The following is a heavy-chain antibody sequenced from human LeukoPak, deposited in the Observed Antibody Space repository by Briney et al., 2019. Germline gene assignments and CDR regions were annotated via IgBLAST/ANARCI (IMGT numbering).Heavy chain of an antibody. Sequence: ASVKVSCKASGYTFTSYGISWVRQAPGQGLEWMGWISAYNGNTNYAQKLQGRVTMTTDTSTSTAYMELRSLRSDDTAVYYCARDSAKLRSRGNWFDPWGQGTLVTVSS. D-gene: IGHD4-17*01. CDR1: GYTFTSYG. J-gene: IGHJ5*02. V-gene: IGHV1-18*01. CDR3: ARDSAKLRSRGNWFDP. CDR2: ISAYNGNT.